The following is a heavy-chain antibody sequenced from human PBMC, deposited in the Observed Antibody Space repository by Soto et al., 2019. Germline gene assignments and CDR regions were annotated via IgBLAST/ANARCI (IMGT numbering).Heavy chain of an antibody. CDR2: ISGSGAST. CDR3: ACHYGDSISSVGRH. J-gene: IGHJ4*02. CDR1: GLSFNSYA. V-gene: IGHV3-23*01. D-gene: IGHD4-17*01. Sequence: GGSLRLSCAASGLSFNSYAMSWVRQAPGKGPEWVSAISGSGASTYYADTVKGRFTISRDNSKSTLYLQMNGLRAEDTAVYYCACHYGDSISSVGRHWGQGTLVTVSS.